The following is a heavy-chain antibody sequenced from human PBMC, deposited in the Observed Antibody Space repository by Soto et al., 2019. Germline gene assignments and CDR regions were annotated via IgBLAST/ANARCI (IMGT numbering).Heavy chain of an antibody. D-gene: IGHD3-22*01. Sequence: GGSLRLSCAASGFTFSSYSINWVRQAPWKGLEWVSYISSSSITIYYADSVKGRFTISRDNAKNSLYLQMNSLRDEDTAVYYCARAYYYVSRGPQDWFDPCCQAILFSFSS. J-gene: IGHJ5*02. V-gene: IGHV3-48*02. CDR1: GFTFSSYS. CDR2: ISSSSITI. CDR3: ARAYYYVSRGPQDWFDP.